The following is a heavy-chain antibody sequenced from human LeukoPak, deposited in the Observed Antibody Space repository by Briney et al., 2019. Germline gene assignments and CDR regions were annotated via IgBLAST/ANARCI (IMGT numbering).Heavy chain of an antibody. CDR1: GFTFSNYA. CDR2: ISGSGVST. V-gene: IGHV3-23*01. D-gene: IGHD3-9*01. J-gene: IGHJ4*02. Sequence: GGSLRLSCAASGFTFSNYAMNWVCQAPGKGLQWVSTISGSGVSTYFADSVKGRFTVSRDNSKNTLYLQMNSLRAEDTAVYYCAKGLRYFDWYDYWGQGTLVTVSS. CDR3: AKGLRYFDWYDY.